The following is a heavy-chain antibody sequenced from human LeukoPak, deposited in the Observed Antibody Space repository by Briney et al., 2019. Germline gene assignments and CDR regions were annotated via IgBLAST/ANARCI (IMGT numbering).Heavy chain of an antibody. CDR3: ARTSSSGLVGGYYFDY. J-gene: IGHJ4*02. CDR1: GASISSYH. CDR2: IHTSGST. Sequence: SETLSLTCTVSGASISSYHWSWIRQAAGKGLEWIGRIHTSGSTNYNPSLKSRGTMSVDTSKNQFSLKLSSVTAADTAVYYCARTSSSGLVGGYYFDYWGQGTLVTVSS. D-gene: IGHD6-19*01. V-gene: IGHV4-4*07.